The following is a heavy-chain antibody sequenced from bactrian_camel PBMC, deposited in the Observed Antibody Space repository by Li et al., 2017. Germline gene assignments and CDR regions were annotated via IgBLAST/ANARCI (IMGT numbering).Heavy chain of an antibody. Sequence: HVQLVESGGGAVEAGGSLRLSCSASEDIDYCMGWFRQAPGKEREGIAAIDTDGSTTYADSVQGRFTISKDSAQNILYLDMSNLQPEDTGVYYCAAVWYNDHSCRFVKRGSKKPVFAYWGQGTQVTVSS. CDR3: AAVWYNDHSCRFVKRGSKKPVFAY. V-gene: IGHV3S53*01. D-gene: IGHD2*01. CDR2: IDTDGST. CDR1: EDIDYC. J-gene: IGHJ4*01.